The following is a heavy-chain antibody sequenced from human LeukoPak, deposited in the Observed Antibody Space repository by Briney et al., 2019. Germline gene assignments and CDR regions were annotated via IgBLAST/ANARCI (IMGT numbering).Heavy chain of an antibody. J-gene: IGHJ3*02. CDR2: ISSSSSTI. CDR1: GFTFSSYS. CDR3: ARDPPRITMIVGVSWNVFDI. V-gene: IGHV3-48*02. Sequence: GGSLRLSCAASGFTFSSYSMNWVRQAPGKGLEWVSYISSSSSTIYYADSVKGRFTISRDNAKNSLYLQMNSLRDEDTAVYYCARDPPRITMIVGVSWNVFDIGGQGKRAPV. D-gene: IGHD3-22*01.